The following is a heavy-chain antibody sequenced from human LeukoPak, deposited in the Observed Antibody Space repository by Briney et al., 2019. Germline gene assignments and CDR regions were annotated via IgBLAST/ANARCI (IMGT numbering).Heavy chain of an antibody. J-gene: IGHJ1*01. CDR3: VRSIEMATYPLYFQH. CDR1: GFTFSTYS. V-gene: IGHV3-21*06. D-gene: IGHD5-24*01. CDR2: ISSSSSYI. Sequence: PGGSLRLSCAASGFTFSTYSMNWVRQAPGKGLEWVSSISSSSSYIYYADSVKGRFTISRDNAKNSLYLQMNSLRAEDTAVYYCVRSIEMATYPLYFQHWGQGTLVTVSS.